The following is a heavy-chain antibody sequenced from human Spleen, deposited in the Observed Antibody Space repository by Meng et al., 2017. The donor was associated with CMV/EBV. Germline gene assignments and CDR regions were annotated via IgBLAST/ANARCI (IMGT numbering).Heavy chain of an antibody. J-gene: IGHJ4*02. Sequence: ASGFTSSTFYMHWVRRTPGKGPVWVSHISSDGSDTKYADSVKGRFTISRDNAKNTLYLQMDSLRVDDSAVYYCTRNHGYAGSLLGFWGQGTLVTVSS. CDR3: TRNHGYAGSLLGF. CDR2: ISSDGSDT. CDR1: GFTSSTFY. D-gene: IGHD3-16*01. V-gene: IGHV3-74*03.